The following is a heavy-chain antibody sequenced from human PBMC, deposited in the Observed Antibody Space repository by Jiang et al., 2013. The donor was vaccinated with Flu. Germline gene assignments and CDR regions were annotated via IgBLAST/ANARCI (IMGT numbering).Heavy chain of an antibody. V-gene: IGHV4-4*02. CDR3: ARKADSGNAPIDY. CDR1: GGSISSSNW. CDR2: IYYSGST. Sequence: GSGLVKPSGTLSLTCAVSGGSISSSNWWSWARQSPGKGLEWIGEIYYSGSTNYNPSLKSRVTISVDKSKNQFSLKLRSVTAADTAVYYCARKADSGNAPIDYWGQGTLVTVSS. J-gene: IGHJ4*02. D-gene: IGHD1-26*01.